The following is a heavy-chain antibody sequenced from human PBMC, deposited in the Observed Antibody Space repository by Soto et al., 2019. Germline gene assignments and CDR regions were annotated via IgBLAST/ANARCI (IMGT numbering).Heavy chain of an antibody. CDR2: ISYDGSNK. CDR3: AKSGLVGAYYYYYGMDV. CDR1: GFTFSSYG. V-gene: IGHV3-30*18. J-gene: IGHJ6*02. D-gene: IGHD1-26*01. Sequence: QVQLVESGGGVVQPGRSLRLSCAASGFTFSSYGMHWVRQAPGKGLEWVAVISYDGSNKYYADSVKGRFTISRDNSKNTLYLQMNSLRAEDTAVYYCAKSGLVGAYYYYYGMDVWGQCTTVTVSS.